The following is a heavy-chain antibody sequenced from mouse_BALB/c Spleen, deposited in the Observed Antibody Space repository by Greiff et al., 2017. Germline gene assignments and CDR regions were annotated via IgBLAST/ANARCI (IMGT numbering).Heavy chain of an antibody. Sequence: VKLMESGPGLVAPSQSLSITCTVSGFSLTSYGVHWVRQPPGKGLEWLGVIWAGGSTNYNSALMSRLSISKDNSKSQVFLKMNSLQTDDTAMYYCARDGGTGTYWFAYWGQGTLVTVSA. CDR3: ARDGGTGTYWFAY. CDR1: GFSLTSYG. CDR2: IWAGGST. J-gene: IGHJ3*01. D-gene: IGHD4-1*01. V-gene: IGHV2-9*02.